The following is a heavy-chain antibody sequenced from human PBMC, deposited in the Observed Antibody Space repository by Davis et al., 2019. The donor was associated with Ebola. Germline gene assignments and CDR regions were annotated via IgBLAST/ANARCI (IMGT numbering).Heavy chain of an antibody. Sequence: PGGSLRLSCAASGFTFSSYAMHWVRQAPGKGLEWVAIISYDGSNKYYADSVKGRFTISRGNSKNTLYLQMNSLRAEDTAVCYCARERWEPQNFNYYYGMDVWGKGTTVTVSS. CDR1: GFTFSSYA. CDR2: ISYDGSNK. V-gene: IGHV3-30-3*01. D-gene: IGHD1-26*01. CDR3: ARERWEPQNFNYYYGMDV. J-gene: IGHJ6*04.